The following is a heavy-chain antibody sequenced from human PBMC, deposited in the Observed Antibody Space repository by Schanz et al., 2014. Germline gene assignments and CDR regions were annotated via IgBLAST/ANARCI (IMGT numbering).Heavy chain of an antibody. D-gene: IGHD2-21*01. J-gene: IGHJ3*01. CDR2: IEFSGGTT. CDR1: TSLFSRSV. CDR3: TKGLLPVRALADVFDA. V-gene: IGHV3-23*04. Sequence: DLVESGGGVAQPGRSLTLSCAVSTSLFSRSVIHWVRQAPGKGLEWVSGIEFSGGTTYYADSVKGRFSISRDNSKNMQTMQMSSLRAEDAALDYCTKGLLPVRALADVFDAWGQGTMVTVSP.